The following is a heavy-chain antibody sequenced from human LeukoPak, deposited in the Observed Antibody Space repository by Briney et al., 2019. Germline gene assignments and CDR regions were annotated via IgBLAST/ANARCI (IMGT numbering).Heavy chain of an antibody. D-gene: IGHD5-24*01. Sequence: SETLSLTCTVSGGSISSYYWSWIRQPPGKGLEWIGYIYYSGSTYYNPSLKSRVTISVDKSKNQFSLKLSSVTAADTAVYYCAREEMATDIIDYWGQGTLVTVSS. CDR3: AREEMATDIIDY. J-gene: IGHJ4*02. V-gene: IGHV4-59*12. CDR1: GGSISSYY. CDR2: IYYSGST.